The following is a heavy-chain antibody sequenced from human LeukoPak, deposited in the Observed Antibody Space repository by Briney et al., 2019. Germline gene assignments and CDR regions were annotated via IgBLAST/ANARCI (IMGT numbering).Heavy chain of an antibody. CDR1: GFSFTMYG. D-gene: IGHD6-19*01. CDR2: ISTDGNNE. CDR3: AKDQIGWAPGYVSGPLDQ. J-gene: IGHJ4*02. Sequence: GRPLRLSCAASGFSFTMYGIHWVRQAPGQGLEWVAVISTDGNNEYYANSVKGRFTISRDNSKNTVYLQMTSLRTEDTAVYYCAKDQIGWAPGYVSGPLDQWGQGTLVTVSS. V-gene: IGHV3-30*18.